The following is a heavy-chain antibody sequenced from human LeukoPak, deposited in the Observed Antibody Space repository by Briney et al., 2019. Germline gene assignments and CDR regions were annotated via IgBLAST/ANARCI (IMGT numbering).Heavy chain of an antibody. CDR3: ARGFARAVAGTGLDY. Sequence: PSETLSLTCTVSGGSISSSSYYWGWIRQPPGKGLEWIGSIYYSGSTYYNPSLKSRVTISVDTSKNQFSLKLSSVTAADTAVYYCARGFARAVAGTGLDYWGQGTLVTVSS. CDR2: IYYSGST. CDR1: GGSISSSSYY. V-gene: IGHV4-39*07. D-gene: IGHD6-19*01. J-gene: IGHJ4*02.